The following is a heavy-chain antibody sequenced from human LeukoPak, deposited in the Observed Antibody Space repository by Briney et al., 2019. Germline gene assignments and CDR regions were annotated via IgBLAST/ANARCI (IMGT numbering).Heavy chain of an antibody. J-gene: IGHJ4*02. CDR3: AKVQEMDTILPPFHY. CDR2: IWYDGGQK. Sequence: GRSLRLSCSASGFTFKNHGMHWVRQAPGKGLEWVAVIWYDGGQKYYADSVKGRFTISRDNSKNTLYLQVNSLRAADTATYYCAKVQEMDTILPPFHYWGQGTLVTVSS. D-gene: IGHD5-24*01. CDR1: GFTFKNHG. V-gene: IGHV3-33*06.